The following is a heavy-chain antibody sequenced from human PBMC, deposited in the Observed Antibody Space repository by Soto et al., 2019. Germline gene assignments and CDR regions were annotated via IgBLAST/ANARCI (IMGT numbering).Heavy chain of an antibody. J-gene: IGHJ4*02. CDR3: IAPELEIGGWYY. CDR1: GFTFSSAW. D-gene: IGHD2-15*01. Sequence: LSCAASGFTFSSAWMSWVRQAPGKGLEWVGRIKSESDGGATDYVAPVKGRFTISRDDSKNTLYLQMNSLRTEDTAVYYCIAPELEIGGWYYWGQGALVTVSS. CDR2: IKSESDGGAT. V-gene: IGHV3-15*01.